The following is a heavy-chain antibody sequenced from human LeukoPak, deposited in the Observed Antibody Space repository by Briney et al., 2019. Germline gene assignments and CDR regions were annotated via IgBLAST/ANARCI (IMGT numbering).Heavy chain of an antibody. Sequence: PGRSLRLSCAASGFTFSSYAMHWVRQAPGKGLEWVAVISYDGSNKYYADSVKGRFTISRDNSKNTLYLQMNSLRAEDTAVYYCAKDPYCSSTSCPKGGYWGQGTLVTVSS. D-gene: IGHD2-2*01. J-gene: IGHJ4*02. V-gene: IGHV3-30-3*01. CDR3: AKDPYCSSTSCPKGGY. CDR1: GFTFSSYA. CDR2: ISYDGSNK.